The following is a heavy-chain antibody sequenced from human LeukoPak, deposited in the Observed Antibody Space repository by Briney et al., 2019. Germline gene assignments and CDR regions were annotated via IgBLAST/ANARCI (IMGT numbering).Heavy chain of an antibody. D-gene: IGHD6-25*01. CDR1: GFTFSDCD. CDR3: GKAFPPLRVAAAGDY. V-gene: IGHV3-21*06. CDR2: ISYMGDHR. J-gene: IGHJ4*02. Sequence: GESLRLSCTASGFTFSDCDMNWFRQAPGKGLQWVSSISYMGDHRYYADSARGRFTISRDNAKNSLYLQMDNLRADDTAVYYCGKAFPPLRVAAAGDYWGQGTLVTVSS.